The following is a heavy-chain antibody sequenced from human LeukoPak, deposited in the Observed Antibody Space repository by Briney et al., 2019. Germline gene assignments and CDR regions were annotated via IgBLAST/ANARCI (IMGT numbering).Heavy chain of an antibody. CDR2: IYYSGST. J-gene: IGHJ6*03. CDR1: GGSISSSSYY. D-gene: IGHD1-26*01. V-gene: IGHV4-39*07. CDR3: ARERIIVYYYHMDV. Sequence: PSETLSLTCTVSGGSISSSSYYWGWIRQPPGKGLEWIGSIYYSGSTYYNPSLKIRVTISVDTSKNQFSLKLSSVTAADTAVYYCARERIIVYYYHMDVWGKGTTVTVSS.